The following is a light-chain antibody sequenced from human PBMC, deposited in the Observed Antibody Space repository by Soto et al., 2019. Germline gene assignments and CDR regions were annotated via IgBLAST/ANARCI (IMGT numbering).Light chain of an antibody. J-gene: IGKJ1*01. Sequence: EVVLTQSPGTLSLSTGERTTLSCRASQSVSSSYLAWYQQKPGQAPRLLIYAASSRATGIPDRFSGSGSGSDFTLSISRLEPEDFAVYYCQQYGSSRRTFGQGTKAEIK. V-gene: IGKV3-20*01. CDR2: AAS. CDR3: QQYGSSRRT. CDR1: QSVSSSY.